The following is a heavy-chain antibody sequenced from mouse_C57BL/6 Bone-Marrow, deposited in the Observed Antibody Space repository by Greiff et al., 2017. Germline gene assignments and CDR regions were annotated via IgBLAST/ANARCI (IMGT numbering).Heavy chain of an antibody. CDR3: TTIITTGY. J-gene: IGHJ2*01. Sequence: EVNVVESGAELVRPGASVKLSCTASGFNIKDDYMHWVKQRPEQGLEWIGWIDPENGDTEYASKFQGKATITADPSSNTAYLQLSSLTSEDTAVYYCTTIITTGYWGQGTTLTVSS. V-gene: IGHV14-4*01. CDR2: IDPENGDT. D-gene: IGHD1-2*01. CDR1: GFNIKDDY.